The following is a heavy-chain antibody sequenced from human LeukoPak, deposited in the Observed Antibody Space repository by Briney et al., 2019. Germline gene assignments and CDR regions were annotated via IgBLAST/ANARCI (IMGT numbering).Heavy chain of an antibody. D-gene: IGHD3-10*01. J-gene: IGHJ4*02. CDR3: ARDGWVRGVIDY. Sequence: GGSLRLSCVASGFTFSSYWATWVRQAPGKGLEWVANIDPDGSHQYYVDSVKGRFTISKDNAKNSLYLQMNSLRAEDTAVYYCARDGWVRGVIDYWGQGALVTVSS. V-gene: IGHV3-7*01. CDR2: IDPDGSHQ. CDR1: GFTFSSYW.